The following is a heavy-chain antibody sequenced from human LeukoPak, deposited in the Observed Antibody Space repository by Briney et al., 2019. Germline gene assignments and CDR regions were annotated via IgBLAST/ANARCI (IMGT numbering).Heavy chain of an antibody. D-gene: IGHD2-15*01. CDR2: IYHSGST. CDR1: GGSISSGGYS. Sequence: SETLSLTCAVSGGSISSGGYSWSWIRQPPGKGLEWIGYIYHSGSTYYNPSLKSRVTISVDRSKNQFSLKLSSVTAADTAVYYCARASFQCSGGSCYSVRWFDPWGQGTLVTVSS. J-gene: IGHJ5*02. V-gene: IGHV4-30-2*01. CDR3: ARASFQCSGGSCYSVRWFDP.